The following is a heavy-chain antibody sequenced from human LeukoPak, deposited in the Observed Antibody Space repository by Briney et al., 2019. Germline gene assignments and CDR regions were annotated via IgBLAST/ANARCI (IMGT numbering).Heavy chain of an antibody. Sequence: SETLSLTCTVCGGSFSGYYWRWIRQPPGKGLEWIGQIYCSGSTIYNPSLTSRVTISLDTSNHQFSLKLSSLTVSDTAVYYCAREPGYCSGGRCYGGWFEPWGQGTLVTVSS. D-gene: IGHD2-15*01. CDR2: IYCSGST. CDR3: AREPGYCSGGRCYGGWFEP. V-gene: IGHV4-34*01. CDR1: GGSFSGYY. J-gene: IGHJ5*02.